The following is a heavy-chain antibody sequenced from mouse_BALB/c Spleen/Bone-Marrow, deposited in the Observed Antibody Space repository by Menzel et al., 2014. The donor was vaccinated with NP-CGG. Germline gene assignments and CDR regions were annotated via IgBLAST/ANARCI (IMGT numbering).Heavy chain of an antibody. Sequence: QVQLKESGAELTKPGASVTMSCKASGYTFTNYWIHWIKQRPGQGLEWIGYINPGTGYTDYNPNFKDKASLTADKSSITAYTQLSSLTSEDSSVYYCARETGTYVMDYWGQGTSVTVAS. J-gene: IGHJ4*01. CDR1: GYTFTNYW. CDR3: ARETGTYVMDY. CDR2: INPGTGYT. D-gene: IGHD4-1*01. V-gene: IGHV1-7*01.